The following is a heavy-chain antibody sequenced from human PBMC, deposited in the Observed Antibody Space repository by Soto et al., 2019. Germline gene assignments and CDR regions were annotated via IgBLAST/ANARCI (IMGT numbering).Heavy chain of an antibody. CDR3: ASTTDV. Sequence: GGSLRLSCAAAGFNLRGYEMYWIRQARGKGLEWVAYITSSGSTIYYADSVKGRFTISRDNAKNSLYLQMNSLRVEDTAVYYCASTTDVWGKGTTVTASS. D-gene: IGHD1-1*01. J-gene: IGHJ6*04. CDR2: ITSSGSTI. V-gene: IGHV3-48*03. CDR1: GFNLRGYE.